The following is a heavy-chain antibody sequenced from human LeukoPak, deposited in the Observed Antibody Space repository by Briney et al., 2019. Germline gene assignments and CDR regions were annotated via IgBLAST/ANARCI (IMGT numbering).Heavy chain of an antibody. CDR3: ARSQPFTTYDY. J-gene: IGHJ4*02. V-gene: IGHV4-39*07. Sequence: SETLSLTCTVSGGSITSSTYYWGWIRQPPGKGLEWIGSIYYTGSTYSNPSLKSRVTTFVDTSKKQFSLKLSSVTAADTAVYYCARSQPFTTYDYWGQGALVTVSS. CDR1: GGSITSSTYY. D-gene: IGHD3-3*01. CDR2: IYYTGST.